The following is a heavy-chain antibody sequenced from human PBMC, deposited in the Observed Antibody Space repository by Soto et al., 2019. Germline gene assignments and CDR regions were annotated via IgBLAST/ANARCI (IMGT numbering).Heavy chain of an antibody. J-gene: IGHJ6*02. CDR1: GGTFSSYA. D-gene: IGHD3-9*01. CDR3: ARYYDILTGYYVDRYYYYGMDV. CDR2: IIPIFGTA. V-gene: IGHV1-69*13. Sequence: SVKVSCKASGGTFSSYAISWVRQAPGQGLEWMGGIIPIFGTANYAQKFQGRVTITADESTSTAYMELSSLRSEDTAVYYCARYYDILTGYYVDRYYYYGMDVWGQGTTVTVSS.